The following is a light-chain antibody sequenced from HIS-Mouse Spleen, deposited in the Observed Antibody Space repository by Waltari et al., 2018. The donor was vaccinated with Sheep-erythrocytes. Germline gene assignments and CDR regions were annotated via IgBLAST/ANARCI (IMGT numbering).Light chain of an antibody. Sequence: QSALTQPASVPGSPGQSITISCTGTSSDVGGYNYVSWYQQHPGKAPKLMIYEVSNRPSGVSNRFSGSKSGNTASLTISGLQAEDEADYYCCSYAGSYNHVFATGTKVTVL. V-gene: IGLV2-14*01. J-gene: IGLJ1*01. CDR1: SSDVGGYNY. CDR3: CSYAGSYNHV. CDR2: EVS.